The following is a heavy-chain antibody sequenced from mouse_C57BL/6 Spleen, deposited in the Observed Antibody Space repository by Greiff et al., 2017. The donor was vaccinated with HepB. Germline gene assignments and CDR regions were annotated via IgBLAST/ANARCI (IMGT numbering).Heavy chain of an antibody. CDR1: GYTFTDYN. CDR2: INPNNGGT. Sequence: VQLQQSGPELVKPGASVKMSCKASGYTFTDYNMHWVKQSHGKSLEWIGYINPNNGGTSYNQKFKGKATLTVNKSSSTAYMELRSLTSEDSAVYYCALIHPVVEYFDVWGTGTTVTVSS. CDR3: ALIHPVVEYFDV. J-gene: IGHJ1*03. D-gene: IGHD1-1*01. V-gene: IGHV1-22*01.